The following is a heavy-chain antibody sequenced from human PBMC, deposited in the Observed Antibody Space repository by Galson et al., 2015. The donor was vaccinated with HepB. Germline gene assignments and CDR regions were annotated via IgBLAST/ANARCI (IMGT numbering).Heavy chain of an antibody. V-gene: IGHV4-31*03. Sequence: LSLTCTVSGGSISSGGYYWSWIRQHPGKGLEWIGYIYYSGSTYYNPSLKSRVTISVDTSKNQFSLKLSSVTAADTAVYYCAREASSSDYYYMDVWGKGTTVTVSS. CDR1: GGSISSGGYY. D-gene: IGHD6-6*01. J-gene: IGHJ6*03. CDR2: IYYSGST. CDR3: AREASSSDYYYMDV.